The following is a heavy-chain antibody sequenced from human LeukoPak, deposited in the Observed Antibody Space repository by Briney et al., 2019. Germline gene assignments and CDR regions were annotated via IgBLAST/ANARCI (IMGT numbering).Heavy chain of an antibody. CDR3: ARDRSIAASGRSWYFDL. D-gene: IGHD6-13*01. CDR1: GSTFSSYA. J-gene: IGHJ2*01. CDR2: IIPIFGTA. V-gene: IGHV1-69*06. Sequence: AVKGCGKGWGSTFSSYAIGWVQQAPGQGLEWMGGIIPIFGTANYAQKFQGRVTITADKSTSTAYMELSSLRSEDTAVYYCARDRSIAASGRSWYFDLWGRGTLVTVSS.